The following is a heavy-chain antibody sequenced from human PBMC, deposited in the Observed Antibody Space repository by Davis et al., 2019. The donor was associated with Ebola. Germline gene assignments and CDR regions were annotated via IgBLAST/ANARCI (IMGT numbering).Heavy chain of an antibody. CDR2: INHSGST. D-gene: IGHD2-15*01. Sequence: SETLSLTCAVSGGSISSSNWWSWVRQPPGKGLEWIGEINHSGSTNYNPSLKSRVTISVDTSKNQFSLKLSSVTAADTAVYYCARRSGSYYYYGMDVWGQGTTVTVSS. CDR3: ARRSGSYYYYGMDV. CDR1: GGSISSSNW. V-gene: IGHV4-4*02. J-gene: IGHJ6*02.